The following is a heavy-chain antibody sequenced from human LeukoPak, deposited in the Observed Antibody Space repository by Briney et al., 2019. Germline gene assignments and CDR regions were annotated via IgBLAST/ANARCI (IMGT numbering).Heavy chain of an antibody. CDR2: IYYSGST. CDR1: GGSIGSSSYY. CDR3: ARRQASYGSGSYGHDY. V-gene: IGHV4-39*01. J-gene: IGHJ4*02. Sequence: TETLSLTCTVSGGSIGSSSYYWGSIRQPPGKRLEWVGSIYYSGSTYYNPSLKSRVTISVDTSKNQFSLKLSSVTAADTAVYYCARRQASYGSGSYGHDYWGQGTLVTVSS. D-gene: IGHD3-10*01.